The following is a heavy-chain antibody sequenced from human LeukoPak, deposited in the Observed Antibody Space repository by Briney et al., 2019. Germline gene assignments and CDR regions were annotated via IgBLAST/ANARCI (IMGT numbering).Heavy chain of an antibody. CDR3: AKGRCSGSYYNVDFDY. V-gene: IGHV3-23*01. CDR2: ISGSGGST. J-gene: IGHJ4*02. Sequence: PGGSLRLSCAASGFTFSNYAVSWVRQAPGKGLEWVSAISGSGGSTYYADSVKGRFTISRDNSKNTLYLQMNSLRAEDTAVYYCAKGRCSGSYYNVDFDYWGQGTLVTVSS. CDR1: GFTFSNYA. D-gene: IGHD3-10*02.